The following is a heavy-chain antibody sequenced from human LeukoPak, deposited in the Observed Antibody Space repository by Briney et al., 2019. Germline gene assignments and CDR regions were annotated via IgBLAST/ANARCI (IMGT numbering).Heavy chain of an antibody. J-gene: IGHJ4*02. CDR3: ARGGGRYCGSAACSDY. Sequence: SETLSLTCTVSGGSISGYHWSWIRQPPGKGLEWIGRVNHRGGTNYNPDPSLKSRVTILVDTSKSLFSLKLNSVTAADTAVYFCARGGGRYCGSAACSDYWGQGSLVTVSS. D-gene: IGHD2-2*01. CDR1: GGSISGYH. V-gene: IGHV4-34*01. CDR2: VNHRGGT.